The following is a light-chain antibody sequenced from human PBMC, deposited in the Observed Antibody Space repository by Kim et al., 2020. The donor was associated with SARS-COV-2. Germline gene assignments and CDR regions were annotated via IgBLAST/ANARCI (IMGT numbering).Light chain of an antibody. V-gene: IGLV3-1*01. Sequence: SYELTQPPSVSVSPGQTASITCSGDKLGDKYACWYQQKPGQSPVLVIYQDSKRPSGIPERFSGPNSGNTATLTIRGTQAMDEADYYCQAWDSSSEVFGTG. CDR2: QDS. CDR3: QAWDSSSEV. J-gene: IGLJ1*01. CDR1: KLGDKY.